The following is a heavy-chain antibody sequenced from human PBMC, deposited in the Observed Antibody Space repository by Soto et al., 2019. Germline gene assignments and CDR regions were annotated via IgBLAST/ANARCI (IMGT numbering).Heavy chain of an antibody. D-gene: IGHD2-21*01. Sequence: QVHLVKSGGGLVKPGGSLRLSCATSGFPFSDYYMSWIRQAPGKGLEWLSHISPKSTYRNYADSVKGRFTISRDNTKSSLFLQMNSLGVEDTAVYYCTRGGGGGLFEHWGQGVLVTVSS. CDR2: ISPKSTYR. CDR1: GFPFSDYY. CDR3: TRGGGGGLFEH. J-gene: IGHJ4*02. V-gene: IGHV3-11*06.